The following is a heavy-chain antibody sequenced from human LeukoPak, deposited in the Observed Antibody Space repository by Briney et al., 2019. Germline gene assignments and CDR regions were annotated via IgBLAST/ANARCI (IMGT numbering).Heavy chain of an antibody. J-gene: IGHJ3*01. Sequence: GGSLRLSCAASGFTFSNYWMHWVRQAPGKGLVWVSLINSDGSSTNYADSVKGRFTIYRDNAKNTLYLQMNSLRAEDTAMYYCARDYGDAFDVWGQGTMVTVSS. CDR1: GFTFSNYW. D-gene: IGHD4-17*01. CDR2: INSDGSST. V-gene: IGHV3-74*01. CDR3: ARDYGDAFDV.